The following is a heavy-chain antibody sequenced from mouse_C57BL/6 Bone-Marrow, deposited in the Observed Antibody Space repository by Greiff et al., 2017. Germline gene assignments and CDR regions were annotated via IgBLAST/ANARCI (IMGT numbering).Heavy chain of an antibody. CDR3: AAFGPQRRGHYALDY. CDR1: GFSLTSYG. J-gene: IGHJ4*01. Sequence: VKLMESGPCLVAPSQSLSITRTVSGFSLTSYGVSWVRQHPGKGLEWLGVIRGDGSTNYHSAIIPKLSISKDNSKSQVFFKLNSLQTDDTHTYYGAAFGPQRRGHYALDYWGQGTSVTVSS. D-gene: IGHD6-1*01. CDR2: IRGDGST. V-gene: IGHV2-3*01.